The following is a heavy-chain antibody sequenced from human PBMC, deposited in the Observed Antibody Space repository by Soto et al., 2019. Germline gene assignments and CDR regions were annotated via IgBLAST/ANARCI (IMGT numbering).Heavy chain of an antibody. J-gene: IGHJ5*02. CDR2: IYHGGST. D-gene: IGHD3-22*01. V-gene: IGHV4-38-2*01. CDR1: GYSISIGHY. Sequence: SETPSLTCALSGYSISIGHYSPWPRQPPVNALAPTPPIYHGGSTYYNPSLNSRATLSIDMTNNHVSLVLNSVTAADTAVYYCARVGPWVPYYYDSSPYNFENWFDPWGQGTMVTVSS. CDR3: ARVGPWVPYYYDSSPYNFENWFDP.